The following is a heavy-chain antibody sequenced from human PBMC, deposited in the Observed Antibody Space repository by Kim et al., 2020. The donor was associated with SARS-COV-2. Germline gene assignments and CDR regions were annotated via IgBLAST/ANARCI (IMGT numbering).Heavy chain of an antibody. V-gene: IGHV3-30-3*01. J-gene: IGHJ4*02. CDR2: ISYDGSNK. D-gene: IGHD3-10*01. CDR1: GFTFSSYA. Sequence: GGSLRLSCAASGFTFSSYAMHWVRQAPGKGLEWVAVISYDGSNKYYADSVKGRFTISRDNSKNTLYLQMYSLRAEDTAVYYFARTGRGFDYWVQGPLAT. CDR3: ARTGRGFDY.